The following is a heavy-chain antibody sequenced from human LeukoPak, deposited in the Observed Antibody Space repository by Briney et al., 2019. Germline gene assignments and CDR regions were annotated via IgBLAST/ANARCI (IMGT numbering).Heavy chain of an antibody. Sequence: SETLSLTCAVYGGSFSGYYWSWIRQPPGKGLEWIGEINHSGSTNYNPSLKSRVTISVDTSKNQFSLKLSSETAADTAVYYCARRRYDYVWGSYRPADYWGQGTLDTVSS. D-gene: IGHD3-16*02. V-gene: IGHV4-34*01. CDR1: GGSFSGYY. J-gene: IGHJ4*02. CDR3: ARRRYDYVWGSYRPADY. CDR2: INHSGST.